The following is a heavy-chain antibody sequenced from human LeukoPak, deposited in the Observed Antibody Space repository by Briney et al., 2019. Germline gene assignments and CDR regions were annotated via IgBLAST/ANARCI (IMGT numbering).Heavy chain of an antibody. D-gene: IGHD2-15*01. CDR3: ARMPGGSYYHRLDS. V-gene: IGHV3-66*01. CDR2: IYSGGST. CDR1: GFTVSSNY. J-gene: IGHJ4*02. Sequence: GGSLRLSCAASGFTVSSNYMSWVRQAPGKGLEGVSVIYSGGSTYYADSVKGRFTISRDNSKNTLYLQMNSLRAEDTAVYYCARMPGGSYYHRLDSWGQGTLVTVSS.